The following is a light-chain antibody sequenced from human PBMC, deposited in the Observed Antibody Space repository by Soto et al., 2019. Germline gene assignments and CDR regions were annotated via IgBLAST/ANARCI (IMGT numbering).Light chain of an antibody. V-gene: IGLV2-8*01. J-gene: IGLJ2*01. CDR1: NSDVGGYNY. Sequence: QSVLSQPPSASGSPGQSVTISCTGTNSDVGGYNYVSWYQQHPGKAPKLMIYEVSKRPSGVPDRFSGSKSGNTASLTVSGLQPEDDSNYYCSSYAGSNNVVFGGGTKVTVL. CDR2: EVS. CDR3: SSYAGSNNVV.